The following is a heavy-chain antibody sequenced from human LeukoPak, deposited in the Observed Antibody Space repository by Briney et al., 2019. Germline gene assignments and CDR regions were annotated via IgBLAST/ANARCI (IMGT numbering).Heavy chain of an antibody. CDR2: TYYRAKWSN. D-gene: IGHD3-3*01. J-gene: IGHJ4*02. V-gene: IGHV6-1*01. CDR3: ARGSSSSLGVVMDY. CDR1: VDCVSSNSAA. Sequence: QTLSLTCAISVDCVSSNSAASNWIRQSPSRGLEWLGRTYYRAKWSNESAVSVKSRITINTDTSKSHFSLQLNSVTPEDTAVYLCARGSSSSLGVVMDYWGEGTLVTVSS.